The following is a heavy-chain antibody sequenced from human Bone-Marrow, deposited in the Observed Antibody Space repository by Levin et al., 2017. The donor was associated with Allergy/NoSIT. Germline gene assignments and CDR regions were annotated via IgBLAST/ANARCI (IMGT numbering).Heavy chain of an antibody. CDR2: INPNSGVT. CDR3: ARVVSFAVGFEPYYGEHLDH. CDR1: GYTFTDYY. V-gene: IGHV1-2*02. Sequence: ASVKVSCKTSGYTFTDYYIHWVRQAPGQGLEWMGWINPNSGVTKYAQKFQGRVTMTRDTSISTAHMELSRLTSDETAVYYCARVVSFAVGFEPYYGEHLDHWGQGTLVTVSS. J-gene: IGHJ4*02. D-gene: IGHD1-26*01.